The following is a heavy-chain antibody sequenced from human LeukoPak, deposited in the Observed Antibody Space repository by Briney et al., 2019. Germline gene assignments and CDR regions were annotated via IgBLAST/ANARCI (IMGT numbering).Heavy chain of an antibody. J-gene: IGHJ4*02. V-gene: IGHV3-43*02. CDR2: ISGDGGST. CDR1: GFTFDDYA. D-gene: IGHD3-10*01. Sequence: GGSLRLSCAASGFTFDDYAMHWARQAPGKGLEWVSLISGDGGSTYYADSVKGRFTISRDNSKNSLYLQMNSLRTEDTALYYCATYGSGSYSHYWGQGTLVTVSS. CDR3: ATYGSGSYSHY.